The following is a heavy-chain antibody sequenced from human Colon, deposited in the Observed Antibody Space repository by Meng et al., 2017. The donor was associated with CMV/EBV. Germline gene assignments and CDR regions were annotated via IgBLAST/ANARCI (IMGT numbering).Heavy chain of an antibody. CDR3: ARELARGGY. CDR1: GYTFTNFG. Sequence: LVQSCADVKKPGASGKVSCKTSGYTFTNFGISGVRQAPGQGLEWMAYISPYNGDTNYAQRFQGRVALTTDTSTSTVYMELGSLTSDDTAMYYCARELARGGYWGQGTLVTVSS. J-gene: IGHJ4*02. CDR2: ISPYNGDT. V-gene: IGHV1-18*01.